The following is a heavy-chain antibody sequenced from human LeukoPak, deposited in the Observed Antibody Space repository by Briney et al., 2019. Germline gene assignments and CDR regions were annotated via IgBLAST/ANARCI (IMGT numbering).Heavy chain of an antibody. CDR3: ARGGGYSGYVRYYYYYYMDV. CDR1: GGSFSGYY. CDR2: INHSGST. J-gene: IGHJ6*03. Sequence: SETLSLTCAVYGGSFSGYYWSWIRQPPGKGLEWIGEINHSGSTNYNPSLKSRVTISVDTSKNQFSLKLSSVTAADTAVYYCARGGGYSGYVRYYYYYYMDVWGKGTTVTVSS. V-gene: IGHV4-34*01. D-gene: IGHD5-12*01.